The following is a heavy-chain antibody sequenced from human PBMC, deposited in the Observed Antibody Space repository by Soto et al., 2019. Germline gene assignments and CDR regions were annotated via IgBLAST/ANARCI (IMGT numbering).Heavy chain of an antibody. D-gene: IGHD2-21*02. V-gene: IGHV1-69*02. CDR2: VIPVLGVT. Sequence: QVQLVQSGAELKKPGSSVKVSCRSGGDTFSSYTVSWVRQAPGQGLEWMGRVIPVLGVTNYARKFQGRVSITAEKSTSTAYLELRSLTSGDSGVYYCARRRYCGADCYSQYYYGMDVWGQATTVIVSS. CDR1: GDTFSSYT. CDR3: ARRRYCGADCYSQYYYGMDV. J-gene: IGHJ6*02.